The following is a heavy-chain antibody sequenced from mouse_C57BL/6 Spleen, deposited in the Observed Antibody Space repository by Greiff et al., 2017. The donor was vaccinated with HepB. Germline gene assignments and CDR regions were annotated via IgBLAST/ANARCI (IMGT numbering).Heavy chain of an antibody. CDR1: GYTFPSYN. V-gene: IGHV1-12*01. J-gene: IGHJ2*01. CDR3: ARQGLPYYFDY. Sequence: LQESGAELVRPGASVKMSCKASGYTFPSYNMHWVKQTPRQGLEWIGAIYPGNGDTSFNQKFKGKATLTVDKSSSPAYMQLSSLTSEDAAVYFCARQGLPYYFDYWGQGTTLTVSS. D-gene: IGHD6-1*01. CDR2: IYPGNGDT.